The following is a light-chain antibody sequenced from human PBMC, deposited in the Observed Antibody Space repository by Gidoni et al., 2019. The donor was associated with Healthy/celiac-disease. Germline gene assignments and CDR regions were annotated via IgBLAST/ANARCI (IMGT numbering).Light chain of an antibody. V-gene: IGLV2-23*01. CDR2: EGS. CDR1: SSDVGSYTL. J-gene: IGLJ1*01. Sequence: QSALTQPASVSGSPGQSITISCTGTSSDVGSYTLVSWYQQHPGKATKLMIYEGSKRPSGVSNRFSGSKSGNTASLTISGLQAEDEADYYCCSYAGSSTSLYVFGTGTKVTVL. CDR3: CSYAGSSTSLYV.